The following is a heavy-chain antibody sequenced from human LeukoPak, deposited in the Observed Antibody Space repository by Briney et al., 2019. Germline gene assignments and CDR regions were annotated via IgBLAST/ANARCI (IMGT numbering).Heavy chain of an antibody. CDR2: MNPNSGNT. Sequence: ASVKVSCKASGYTFTSYDINWVRQATGQGLEWMGWMNPNSGNTGYAQKFQGRVTITRNTSISTAYMELSSLRSEDTAVYYCATCMDTAMVPDAFDIWGQGTMVTVSS. CDR3: ATCMDTAMVPDAFDI. J-gene: IGHJ3*02. CDR1: GYTFTSYD. D-gene: IGHD5-18*01. V-gene: IGHV1-8*03.